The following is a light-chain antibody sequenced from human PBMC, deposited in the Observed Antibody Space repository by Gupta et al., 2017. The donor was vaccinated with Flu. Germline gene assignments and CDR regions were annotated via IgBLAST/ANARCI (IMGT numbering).Light chain of an antibody. Sequence: TLGQTASIYCRSSQSRGTHGGITYLNWFNQRPGQAPRRLIYKVSHRDAGVPDRFSGSGSGNDLTLRISRGEPEDVGVYYCRQGTHWRGFTFGPGTKVEIK. J-gene: IGKJ3*01. CDR1: QSRGTHGGITY. CDR2: KVS. V-gene: IGKV2-30*01. CDR3: RQGTHWRGFT.